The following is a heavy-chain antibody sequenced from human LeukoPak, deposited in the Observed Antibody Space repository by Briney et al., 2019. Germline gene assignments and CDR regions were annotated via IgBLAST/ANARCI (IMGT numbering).Heavy chain of an antibody. CDR3: ARAGIQLWFYWFDP. CDR2: IYHSGST. V-gene: IGHV4-4*02. J-gene: IGHJ5*02. CDR1: GGSISSSNW. Sequence: SGTLSLTCAVSGGSISSSNWWSWVRQPPGKGLEWIGEIYHSGSTNYNPSLKSRVTISVDTSKNQFSLKLSSVTAADTAVYYCARAGIQLWFYWFDPWGQGTLVTVSS. D-gene: IGHD5-18*01.